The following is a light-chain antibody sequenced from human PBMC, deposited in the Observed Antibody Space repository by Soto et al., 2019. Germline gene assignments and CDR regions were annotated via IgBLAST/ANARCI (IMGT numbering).Light chain of an antibody. J-gene: IGKJ5*01. Sequence: EIVLTQSPATLSLSPGERATLSCRASQSVGSYLAWSQQKPGQAPRLLIFNTSNRATGIPARFSGSGSGTDFTLTISGLEPEDFAVYYCQQRTNRPPITFGQGTRLEI. CDR1: QSVGSY. CDR2: NTS. V-gene: IGKV3-11*01. CDR3: QQRTNRPPIT.